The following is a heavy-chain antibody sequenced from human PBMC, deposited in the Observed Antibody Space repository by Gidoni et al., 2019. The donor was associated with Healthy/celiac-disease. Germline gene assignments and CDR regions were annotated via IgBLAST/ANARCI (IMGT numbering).Heavy chain of an antibody. CDR1: GGSFSGYY. J-gene: IGHJ6*02. V-gene: IGHV4-34*01. CDR3: ARGRARASHYYGSGVYYYYGMDV. CDR2: INHSGST. Sequence: QVQLQQWGAGLLKPSETLSLTCAVYGGSFSGYYWSWIRQPPGKGLEWIGEINHSGSTNYNPSLKSRVTISVDTPKNQFSRKLSSVTAADTAVYYCARGRARASHYYGSGVYYYYGMDVWGQGTTVTVSS. D-gene: IGHD3-10*01.